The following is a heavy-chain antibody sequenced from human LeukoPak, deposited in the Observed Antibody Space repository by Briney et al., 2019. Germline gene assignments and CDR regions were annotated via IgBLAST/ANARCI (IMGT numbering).Heavy chain of an antibody. CDR1: GFTFSSYA. Sequence: GGSLRLSCAASGFTFSSYALIWVRQAPERGLQWVSAITGSGAGTYYADSVKGRFTISRDNSKNTLYLQMNSLRAEDTAVYYCAKDGSEITFGGVIVPYWYFDLWGRGTLVTVSS. CDR2: ITGSGAGT. CDR3: AKDGSEITFGGVIVPYWYFDL. V-gene: IGHV3-23*01. J-gene: IGHJ2*01. D-gene: IGHD3-16*02.